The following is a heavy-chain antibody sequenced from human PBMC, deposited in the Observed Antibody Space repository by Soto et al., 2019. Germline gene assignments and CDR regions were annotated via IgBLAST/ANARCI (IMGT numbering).Heavy chain of an antibody. J-gene: IGHJ4*02. V-gene: IGHV3-53*01. D-gene: IGHD3-10*01. Sequence: EVQLVESGGGLIQPGGSLRLSCAASEFSVSSSHMSWVRQAPGKGLEWVSVIQSGGYTYYADSVKGRFTISRDNSKNTVYIQMNSLRVEDTAVYYCARDRGGAALLLGFVWGQGTLVTVSS. CDR3: ARDRGGAALLLGFV. CDR1: EFSVSSSH. CDR2: IQSGGYT.